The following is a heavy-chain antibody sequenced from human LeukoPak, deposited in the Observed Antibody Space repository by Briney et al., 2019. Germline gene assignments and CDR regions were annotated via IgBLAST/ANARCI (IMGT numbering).Heavy chain of an antibody. J-gene: IGHJ4*02. D-gene: IGHD3-3*02. Sequence: ASVKVSCKASGGTFSSYTISWVRQPPGQGLEWMGGIIPIIGTAKYAQKFQDRVTITADDSTTTSYMELSRLISEDTAVYYCATDVAGAFGTKALDSWGQGTLVTVSS. V-gene: IGHV1-69*13. CDR2: IIPIIGTA. CDR3: ATDVAGAFGTKALDS. CDR1: GGTFSSYT.